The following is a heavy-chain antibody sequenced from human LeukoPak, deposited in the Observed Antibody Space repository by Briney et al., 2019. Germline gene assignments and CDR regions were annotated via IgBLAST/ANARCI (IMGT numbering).Heavy chain of an antibody. CDR2: ISGSGGST. J-gene: IGHJ5*02. CDR1: GFTFSSYA. Sequence: GGSLRLSCAAAGFTFSSYAMSWVRQAPGKGLEWVSAISGSGGSTYYADSVKGRFTISRDNSKNTLYLQMNSLRAEDTAVYYCAKAPPGTKGLNWFDPWGQGTLVTVSS. CDR3: AKAPPGTKGLNWFDP. D-gene: IGHD1-7*01. V-gene: IGHV3-23*01.